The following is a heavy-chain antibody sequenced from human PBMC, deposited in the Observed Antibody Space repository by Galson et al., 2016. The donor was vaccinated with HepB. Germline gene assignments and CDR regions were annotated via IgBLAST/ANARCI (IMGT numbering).Heavy chain of an antibody. D-gene: IGHD4-11*01. Sequence: SVKVSCKASGYTFASYGIAWVRQAPGQGLEWMGWISSYDDNIKYAQKFQGRLTITIDSSTDTAYMELRSLRPDDTAIYYCARERGNYAYFDYWGQGTLVTVSS. V-gene: IGHV1-18*01. CDR2: ISSYDDNI. J-gene: IGHJ4*02. CDR1: GYTFASYG. CDR3: ARERGNYAYFDY.